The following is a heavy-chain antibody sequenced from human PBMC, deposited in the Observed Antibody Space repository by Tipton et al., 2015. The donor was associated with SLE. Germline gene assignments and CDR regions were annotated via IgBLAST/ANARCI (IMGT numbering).Heavy chain of an antibody. Sequence: GSLRLSCAASGFTFSSYGMHWVRQAPGKGLEWVAFIRYDGSNKYYADSVKGRFTISRDNSKNTLYLQMNSLRAEDTAVYYCAKDRGNLEWLSYNWFDPWGQGTLVTVSS. J-gene: IGHJ5*02. CDR1: GFTFSSYG. D-gene: IGHD3-3*01. CDR2: IRYDGSNK. V-gene: IGHV3-30*02. CDR3: AKDRGNLEWLSYNWFDP.